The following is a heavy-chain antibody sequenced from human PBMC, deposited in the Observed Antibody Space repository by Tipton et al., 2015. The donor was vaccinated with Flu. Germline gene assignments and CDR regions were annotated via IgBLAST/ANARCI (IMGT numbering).Heavy chain of an antibody. J-gene: IGHJ4*02. Sequence: SLRLSCTVSGFTFRDYSMTWVRQAPGKGLGWVGFIRSNAYGGTTEYAASVKGRFAISRDDSDSIAYLQMNSLKTEDTAMFYCCRGGGGRSGSCLNWGQGTLVTVSS. V-gene: IGHV3-49*04. CDR2: IRSNAYGGTT. CDR1: GFTFRDYS. D-gene: IGHD1-26*01. CDR3: CRGGGGRSGSCLN.